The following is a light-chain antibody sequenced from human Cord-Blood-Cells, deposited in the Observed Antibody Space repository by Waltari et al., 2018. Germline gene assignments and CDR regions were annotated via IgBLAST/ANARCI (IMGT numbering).Light chain of an antibody. CDR2: DVS. CDR1: SSDVGGYNY. CDR3: CSYAGSWV. V-gene: IGLV2-11*01. Sequence: QSALTQPRSVSGSPGQSVTISCTGTSSDVGGYNYVSCYQQHPVTAPKLMIYDVSKRPAGVPDRSAGYTSGNTASTTISGLQAEDEADYYCCSYAGSWVFGGGTKLTVL. J-gene: IGLJ3*02.